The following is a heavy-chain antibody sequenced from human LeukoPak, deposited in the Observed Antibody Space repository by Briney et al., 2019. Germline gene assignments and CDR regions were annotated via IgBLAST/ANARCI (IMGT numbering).Heavy chain of an antibody. J-gene: IGHJ6*02. D-gene: IGHD3-3*01. CDR2: TYYRSKWYN. CDR3: ARERRFLEWLSYYYGMDV. Sequence: SQTLSLTCATSGDSVSSNSAAWNWIRQSPSRGLEWLGRTYYRSKWYNDYAVSVKSRITINPDTSKNQFSLQLNSVTPEDTAVYYCARERRFLEWLSYYYGMDVWGQGTTVTVSS. CDR1: GDSVSSNSAA. V-gene: IGHV6-1*01.